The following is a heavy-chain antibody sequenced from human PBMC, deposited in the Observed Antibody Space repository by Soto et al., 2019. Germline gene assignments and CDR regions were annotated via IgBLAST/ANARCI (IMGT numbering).Heavy chain of an antibody. CDR1: GYSFTSYW. Sequence: GESLKISCKGSGYSFTSYWISWVRQMPGKGLEWMGRIDPSDSYTNYSPSFQGHVTISADKSISTAYLQWSSLKASDTAMYYCASYTVTSYYYNGMDVWGQGTKVTAP. J-gene: IGHJ6*02. CDR3: ASYTVTSYYYNGMDV. CDR2: IDPSDSYT. V-gene: IGHV5-10-1*01. D-gene: IGHD4-17*01.